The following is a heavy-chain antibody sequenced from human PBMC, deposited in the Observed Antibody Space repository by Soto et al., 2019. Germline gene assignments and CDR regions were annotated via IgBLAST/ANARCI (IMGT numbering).Heavy chain of an antibody. J-gene: IGHJ6*02. CDR2: MSPNSGNT. V-gene: IGHV1-8*01. D-gene: IGHD5-12*01. CDR1: GYTFTSYD. Sequence: GASVKVSCKASGYTFTSYDINWVRQATGQGLEWMGWMSPNSGNTGYAQKFQGRVTMTRNTSMSTVHMEVRSLRSDDTAVYYCAREGVAPYYYYGMDVWGQGTPVTVSS. CDR3: AREGVAPYYYYGMDV.